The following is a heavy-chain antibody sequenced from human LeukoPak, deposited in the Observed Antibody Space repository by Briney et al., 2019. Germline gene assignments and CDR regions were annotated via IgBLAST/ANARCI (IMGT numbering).Heavy chain of an antibody. V-gene: IGHV3-21*01. D-gene: IGHD1-26*01. Sequence: PGGSLRLSCAASGFTFSSYSMNWVRQAPGKGLEWVSSISSSSSYIYYADSVKGRFTISRDNAKNSLYLQMNSLRAEDTAVYYCARVEWELLVGAFDIWGQGTMVTVSS. CDR1: GFTFSSYS. J-gene: IGHJ3*02. CDR3: ARVEWELLVGAFDI. CDR2: ISSSSSYI.